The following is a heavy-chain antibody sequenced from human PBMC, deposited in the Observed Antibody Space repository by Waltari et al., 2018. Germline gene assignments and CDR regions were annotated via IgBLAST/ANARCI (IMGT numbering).Heavy chain of an antibody. D-gene: IGHD3-22*01. V-gene: IGHV3-74*01. CDR1: GFTFSSYW. Sequence: EVQLVESGGGLVQPGGSLRLSCAASGFTFSSYWMHLVRQAPGKGLLGVSLINSDGSSTSYADSVKGRFTISRYNAKNTLYLQMNSLRAEDTAVYYCARNYYYDSSGYYPPGYWGQGTLVTVSS. CDR3: ARNYYYDSSGYYPPGY. J-gene: IGHJ4*02. CDR2: INSDGSST.